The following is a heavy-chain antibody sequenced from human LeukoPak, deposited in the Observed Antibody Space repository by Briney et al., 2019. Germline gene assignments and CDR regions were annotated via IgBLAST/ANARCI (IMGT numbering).Heavy chain of an antibody. CDR1: GGTFSSYA. Sequence: SVKVSCKASGGTFSSYAISWVRQAPGQGLEWMGRIIPILGIANYAQKFQGRVTITRDTSASTAYMELSSLRSEDTAVYYCALGGRYYDSSGYIDYWGQGTLVTVSS. CDR3: ALGGRYYDSSGYIDY. J-gene: IGHJ4*02. D-gene: IGHD3-22*01. V-gene: IGHV1-69*04. CDR2: IIPILGIA.